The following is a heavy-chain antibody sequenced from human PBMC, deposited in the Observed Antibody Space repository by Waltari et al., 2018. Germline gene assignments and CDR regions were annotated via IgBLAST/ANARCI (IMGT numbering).Heavy chain of an antibody. J-gene: IGHJ4*01. CDR3: ARAPIAAAGLFDY. V-gene: IGHV3-21*01. CDR2: ISSSSSYI. Sequence: EVQLLESGGGLVKPGGSLRLSCAASGFPFSSYSMNWVRQTPGKGLEWVSSISSSSSYIYYADSVKGRFTISRDNAKNSLYLQMNSLRAEDTAVYYCARAPIAAAGLFDYWGQGTLVTVSS. CDR1: GFPFSSYS. D-gene: IGHD6-13*01.